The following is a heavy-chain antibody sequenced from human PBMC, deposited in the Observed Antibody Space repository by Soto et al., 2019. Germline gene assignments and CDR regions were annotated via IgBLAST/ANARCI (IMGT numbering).Heavy chain of an antibody. V-gene: IGHV4-34*01. J-gene: IGHJ4*02. D-gene: IGHD1-1*01. Sequence: QVQLQQWGAGLVKPSETLSLSCAVYGQSFSGHSWAWIRQPPGKGLEWIGEISESGSTYYNPSLKSRVTISTDKSKNQFSLKLNSVTAADTAAYFCARGSGIVALPGELEDVNYDFWGQGTLVNVSS. CDR2: ISESGST. CDR1: GQSFSGHS. CDR3: ARGSGIVALPGELEDVNYDF.